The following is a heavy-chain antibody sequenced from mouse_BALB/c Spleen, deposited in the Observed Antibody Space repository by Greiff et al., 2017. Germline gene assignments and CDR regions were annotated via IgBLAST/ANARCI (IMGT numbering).Heavy chain of an antibody. CDR3: TRGGYYGSSSYYAMDY. Sequence: EVQRVESGTVLARPGASVKMSCKASGYTFTSYWMHWVKQRPGQGLEWIGAIYPGNSDTSYNQKFKGKAKLTAVTSTSTAYMELSSLTNEDSAVYYCTRGGYYGSSSYYAMDYWGQGTSVTVSS. CDR2: IYPGNSDT. CDR1: GYTFTSYW. D-gene: IGHD1-1*01. J-gene: IGHJ4*01. V-gene: IGHV1-5*01.